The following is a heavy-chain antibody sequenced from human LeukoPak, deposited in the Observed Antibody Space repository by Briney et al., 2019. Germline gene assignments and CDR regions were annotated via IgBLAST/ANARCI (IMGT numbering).Heavy chain of an antibody. CDR3: ARGRYSAFDY. J-gene: IGHJ4*02. D-gene: IGHD1-26*01. V-gene: IGHV3-48*03. CDR2: ISSSGSTI. Sequence: TGRSLRLSCAASGFTFSSYEMNWVRQAPGKGLEWVSYISSSGSTIYYADSVKGRFTISRDNAKNSLYLQMNSLRAEDTAVYYCARGRYSAFDYWGQGTLVTVSS. CDR1: GFTFSSYE.